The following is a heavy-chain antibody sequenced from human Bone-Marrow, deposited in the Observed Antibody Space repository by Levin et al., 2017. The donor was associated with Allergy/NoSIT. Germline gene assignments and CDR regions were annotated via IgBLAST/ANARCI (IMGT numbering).Heavy chain of an antibody. CDR1: GGSFSGYY. CDR2: INHSGST. V-gene: IGHV4-34*01. J-gene: IGHJ4*02. CDR3: ARRGASYDILTGYYTSALDY. D-gene: IGHD3-9*01. Sequence: PGGSLRLSCAVYGGSFSGYYWSWIRQPPGKGLEWIGEINHSGSTNYNPSLKSRVTISVDTSKNQFSLKLSSVTAADTAVYYCARRGASYDILTGYYTSALDYWGQGTLVTVSS.